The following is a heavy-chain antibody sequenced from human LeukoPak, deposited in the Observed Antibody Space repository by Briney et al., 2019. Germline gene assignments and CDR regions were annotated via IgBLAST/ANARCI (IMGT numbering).Heavy chain of an antibody. CDR2: IYYSGST. CDR3: ARGSIVVVPAARGYAFDI. V-gene: IGHV4-30-4*01. J-gene: IGHJ3*02. CDR1: GGSISSGAYY. D-gene: IGHD2-2*01. Sequence: SETLSLTCTVSGGSISSGAYYWSWIRQHPGKGLEWIGYIYYSGSTYYNPSLKSRVTISVDTSKNQFSLKLSSVTAADTAVYYCARGSIVVVPAARGYAFDIWGQGTMVTVSS.